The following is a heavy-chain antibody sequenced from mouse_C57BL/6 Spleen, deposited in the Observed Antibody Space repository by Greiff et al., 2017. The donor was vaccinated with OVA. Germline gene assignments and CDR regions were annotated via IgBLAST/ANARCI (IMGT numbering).Heavy chain of an antibody. CDR2: ISAGGSYT. CDR3: ARANYFAY. V-gene: IGHV5-4*01. CDR1: GFTFSSYA. J-gene: IGHJ2*01. Sequence: EVQRVESGGGLVKPGGSLKLSCAASGFTFSSYAMYWVRQTPENRLEWVATISAGGSYTYYPDNVKGRFTISRDNAKNKLYLQMSLLKSEDTAMYYCARANYFAYWGQGTTLTVSS.